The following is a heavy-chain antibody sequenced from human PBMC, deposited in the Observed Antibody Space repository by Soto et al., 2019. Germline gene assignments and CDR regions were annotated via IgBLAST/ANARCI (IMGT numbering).Heavy chain of an antibody. CDR1: GFTFSSYS. Sequence: GSLRLSCAASGFTFSSYSMNWVRQAPGKGLEWVSYISSSSSTIYYADSVKGRFTISRDNAKNSLYLQMNSLRAEDTAVYYCAREIRQVRGRHLDYWGQGTLVTVSS. CDR2: ISSSSSTI. CDR3: AREIRQVRGRHLDY. J-gene: IGHJ4*02. D-gene: IGHD3-10*01. V-gene: IGHV3-48*01.